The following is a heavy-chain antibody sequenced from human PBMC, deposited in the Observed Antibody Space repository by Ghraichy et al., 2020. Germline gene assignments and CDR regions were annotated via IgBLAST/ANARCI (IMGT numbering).Heavy chain of an antibody. CDR2: IYPGDSDT. CDR3: ARHAPNQRQWLTHLPKNYYYYGMDV. Sequence: GESLNISCKGSGYSFTSYWIGWVRQMPGKGLEWMGIIYPGDSDTRYSPSFQGQVTISADKSISTAYLQWSSLKASDTAMYYCARHAPNQRQWLTHLPKNYYYYGMDVWGQGTTVTVSS. D-gene: IGHD6-19*01. J-gene: IGHJ6*02. V-gene: IGHV5-51*01. CDR1: GYSFTSYW.